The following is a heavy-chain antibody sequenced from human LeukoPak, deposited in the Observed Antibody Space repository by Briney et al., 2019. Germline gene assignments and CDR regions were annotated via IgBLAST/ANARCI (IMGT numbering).Heavy chain of an antibody. V-gene: IGHV3-66*02. Sequence: PGGSLRLSCAASGFTFSTYAMSWVRQAPGKGLEWVSVIYSGGSTYYADSVKGRFTISRGNSKNTLYLQMNSLRAEDTAVYYCARVAVAADYWGQGTLVTVSS. CDR2: IYSGGST. D-gene: IGHD6-19*01. CDR1: GFTFSTYA. J-gene: IGHJ4*02. CDR3: ARVAVAADY.